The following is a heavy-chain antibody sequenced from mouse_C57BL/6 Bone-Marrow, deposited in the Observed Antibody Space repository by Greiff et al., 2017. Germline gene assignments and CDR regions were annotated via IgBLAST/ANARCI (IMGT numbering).Heavy chain of an antibody. J-gene: IGHJ4*01. CDR2: IYPGDGDT. CDR1: GYAFSSSW. Sequence: VQLQQSGPELVKPGASVKISCKAFGYAFSSSWMNWVKQRPGKGLEWIGRIYPGDGDTNYNGKFKGKATLTADKSSSTAYIQLSSRTSEDSAVYFCARGVGARYYARDYWGQGTSVTVSS. V-gene: IGHV1-82*01. CDR3: ARGVGARYYARDY. D-gene: IGHD1-1*01.